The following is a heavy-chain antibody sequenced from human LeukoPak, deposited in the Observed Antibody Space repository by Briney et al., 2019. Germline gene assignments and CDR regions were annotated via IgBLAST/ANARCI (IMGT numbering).Heavy chain of an antibody. V-gene: IGHV3-30*02. J-gene: IGHJ6*03. Sequence: PGGSLRLSCAASGFTFRNYGMHWVRQATGKGLEWVSFIWSDGNNKFYADSVKGRFNISRDNSKNMVYLEMDSLRPEDTAVFYCAKDPGASVPGFYMDVWGKGTTVTVSS. CDR1: GFTFRNYG. CDR3: AKDPGASVPGFYMDV. CDR2: IWSDGNNK. D-gene: IGHD2-8*02.